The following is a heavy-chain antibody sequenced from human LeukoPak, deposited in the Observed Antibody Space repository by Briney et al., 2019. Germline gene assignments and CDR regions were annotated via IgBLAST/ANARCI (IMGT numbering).Heavy chain of an antibody. Sequence: GGSLRLSCAASGFTFSTYAVTWVRQAPGKGLEWVSYISSSSSTIYYADSVKGRFTISRDNAKNSLYLQMNSLRDEDTAVYYCARGASYDYSNWKDNWFDPWGQGTLVTVSS. J-gene: IGHJ5*02. CDR1: GFTFSTYA. V-gene: IGHV3-48*02. D-gene: IGHD4-4*01. CDR2: ISSSSSTI. CDR3: ARGASYDYSNWKDNWFDP.